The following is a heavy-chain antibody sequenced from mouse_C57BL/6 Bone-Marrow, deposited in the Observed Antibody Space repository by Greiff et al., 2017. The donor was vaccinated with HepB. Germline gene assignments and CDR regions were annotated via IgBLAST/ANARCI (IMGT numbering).Heavy chain of an antibody. D-gene: IGHD2-4*01. CDR1: GYTFTSYW. J-gene: IGHJ3*01. CDR2: IDPSDSYT. V-gene: IGHV1-59*01. Sequence: VQLQQPGAELVRPGTSVKLSCKASGYTFTSYWIHWVKQRPGQGLEWIGVIDPSDSYTNYNQKFKGKATLTVDTSSSTAYMQLSSLTSEDSAVYYCASIYYDYIAYWGQGTLVTVSA. CDR3: ASIYYDYIAY.